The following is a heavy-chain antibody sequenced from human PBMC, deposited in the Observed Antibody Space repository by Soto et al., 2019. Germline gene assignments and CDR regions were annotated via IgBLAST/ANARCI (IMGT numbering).Heavy chain of an antibody. Sequence: ASETLSLTCTVSGGSISSGGYYWSWIRQHPGKGLEWIGYIYYSGSTYYNPSLKSRVTISVDTSENQFSLKLSSVTAADTAVYYCARGPGTMAKIDYWGQGTLVTVSS. CDR3: ARGPGTMAKIDY. D-gene: IGHD3-10*01. J-gene: IGHJ4*02. CDR2: IYYSGST. CDR1: GGSISSGGYY. V-gene: IGHV4-31*03.